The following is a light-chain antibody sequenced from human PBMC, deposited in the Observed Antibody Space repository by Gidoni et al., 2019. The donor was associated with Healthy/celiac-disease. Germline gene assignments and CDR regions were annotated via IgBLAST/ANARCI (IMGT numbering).Light chain of an antibody. Sequence: EIVFTQSPATLPLSPGERATLSCRASQSVSSYLAWYQQKPGQAPRLLIYDASNRATGIPARFSGSGSGTDFTLTISSLEPEDFAVYYCQQRSNWPGTFGQGTKVEIK. CDR1: QSVSSY. V-gene: IGKV3-11*01. J-gene: IGKJ1*01. CDR3: QQRSNWPGT. CDR2: DAS.